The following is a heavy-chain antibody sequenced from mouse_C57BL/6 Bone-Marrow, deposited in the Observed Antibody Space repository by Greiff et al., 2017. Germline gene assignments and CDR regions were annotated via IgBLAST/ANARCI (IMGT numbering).Heavy chain of an antibody. CDR1: GYTFTNYW. Sequence: QVQLQQSGAELVRPGTSVKMSCKASGYTFTNYWIGWAKQRPGHGLEWIGDIYPGGGYTNYNEKFKGKATLTADKSSSTAYMQVSSLTSEDSAIYYAAREGPYDYYGSFDYWGQGTTLTVSS. V-gene: IGHV1-63*01. CDR2: IYPGGGYT. D-gene: IGHD1-1*01. J-gene: IGHJ2*01. CDR3: AREGPYDYYGSFDY.